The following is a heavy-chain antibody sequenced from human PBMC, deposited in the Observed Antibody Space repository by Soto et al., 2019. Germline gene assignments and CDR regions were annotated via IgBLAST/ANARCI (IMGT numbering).Heavy chain of an antibody. V-gene: IGHV3-74*01. CDR1: GFTLNSRW. Sequence: EVQLVESGGGLVQPGGSLRLSCVVSGFTLNSRWMHWVRQTPGKGLVWVSRIQPDGSTTNYADSVKGRFTISRDNAKNTLYLHMNSLRPEGTAMYYCVSDPDTVGRAVFDSWGRGTLVTVSS. J-gene: IGHJ4*02. CDR3: VSDPDTVGRAVFDS. D-gene: IGHD1-26*01. CDR2: IQPDGSTT.